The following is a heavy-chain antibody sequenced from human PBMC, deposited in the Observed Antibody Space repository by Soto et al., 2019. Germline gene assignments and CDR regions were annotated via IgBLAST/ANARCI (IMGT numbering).Heavy chain of an antibody. CDR3: ARDHLYSSSPRGTNWFDP. CDR2: IIPIFGTA. CDR1: GGTFSSYA. D-gene: IGHD6-6*01. J-gene: IGHJ5*02. Sequence: ASVKVSCKASGGTFSSYAISWVRQAPGQGLEWMGGIIPIFGTANYAQKFQGRVTITADESTSTAYMELSSLRSEDTAVYYCARDHLYSSSPRGTNWFDPWGQGTLVTVSS. V-gene: IGHV1-69*13.